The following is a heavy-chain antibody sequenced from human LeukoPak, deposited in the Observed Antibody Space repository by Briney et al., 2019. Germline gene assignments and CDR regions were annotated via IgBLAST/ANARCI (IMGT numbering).Heavy chain of an antibody. J-gene: IGHJ4*02. D-gene: IGHD4-17*01. CDR1: GGTFSSYA. CDR2: IIPILGIA. V-gene: IGHV1-69*04. CDR3: ARAPRVYGDYLDFFDY. Sequence: GASAKVSCKASGGTFSSYAISWVRQAPGQGLEWMGRIIPILGIANYAQKFQGRVTITADKSTSTAYMELSSLRSEDTAVYYCARAPRVYGDYLDFFDYWGQGTLVTVSS.